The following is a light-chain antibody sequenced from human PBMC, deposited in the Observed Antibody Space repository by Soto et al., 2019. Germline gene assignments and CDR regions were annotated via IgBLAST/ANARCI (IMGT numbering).Light chain of an antibody. CDR3: QQANSFPWT. J-gene: IGKJ1*01. CDR2: AAS. Sequence: DIQMTQSPPSLSASVGDRVTITCQASHDIGNSLNWYQDKPGQAPKLLIYAASNLQSGVPSRFSGSGSGTDFTLTISSLQPEDFATYYCQQANSFPWTFGQGTKVEIK. CDR1: HDIGNS. V-gene: IGKV1-12*01.